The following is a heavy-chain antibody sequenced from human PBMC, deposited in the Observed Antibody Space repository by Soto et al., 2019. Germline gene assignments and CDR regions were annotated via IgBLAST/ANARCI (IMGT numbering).Heavy chain of an antibody. J-gene: IGHJ4*02. CDR2: SNSDGSST. Sequence: PGGSLRLSCAASGFTFSSYWMHWVRQAPEKGLVWVSRSNSDGSSTSYADSVKGRFTISRDNAKNTLYLQMNSLRAEDTAVYSCARGTYSSSWPPTFDSWGQGTLVTVSS. D-gene: IGHD6-13*01. V-gene: IGHV3-74*01. CDR3: ARGTYSSSWPPTFDS. CDR1: GFTFSSYW.